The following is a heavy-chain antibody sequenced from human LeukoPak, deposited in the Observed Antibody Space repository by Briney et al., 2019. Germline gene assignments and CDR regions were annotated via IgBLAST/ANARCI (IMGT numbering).Heavy chain of an antibody. Sequence: SQTLSLTCTVSGGSISRGDNYWSWIRQDPGKGLECIGYIYDSGRTYYNPSLRGRVTISIDTSRSPFSLRLSSVTAADTPVYYSARDRSGTSSLHAFDIWGPGTMVTVSS. CDR2: IYDSGRT. CDR3: ARDRSGTSSLHAFDI. D-gene: IGHD3-10*01. V-gene: IGHV4-31*03. CDR1: GGSISRGDNY. J-gene: IGHJ3*02.